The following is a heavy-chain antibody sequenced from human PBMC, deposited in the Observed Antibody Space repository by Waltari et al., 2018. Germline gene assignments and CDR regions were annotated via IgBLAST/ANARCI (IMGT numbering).Heavy chain of an antibody. CDR3: ASDYYDSSGYYPRFDY. D-gene: IGHD3-22*01. CDR2: ISYDGSNK. J-gene: IGHJ4*02. CDR1: GFTFSSYA. Sequence: QVQLVESGGGVVQPGRSLRLSCAASGFTFSSYAMHWVRQAPGKGLEWVAVISYDGSNKIYADSVKGRFTISRDNSKNTLYLQMNSLRAEDTAVYYCASDYYDSSGYYPRFDYWGQGTLVTVSS. V-gene: IGHV3-30*01.